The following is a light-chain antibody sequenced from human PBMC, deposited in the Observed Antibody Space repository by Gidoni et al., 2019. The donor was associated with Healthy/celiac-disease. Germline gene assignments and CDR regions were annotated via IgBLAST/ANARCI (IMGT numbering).Light chain of an antibody. J-gene: IGLJ3*02. CDR3: NSRDSSGNHPWV. CDR1: SLRSYY. CDR2: GKN. Sequence: SSELTQDPAVSVALGQTVRITCQGDSLRSYYASWYQQKHGPAPVLVIYGKNNRPSGIPDRFSGSSSGNTSSLTITGAQAEDEADYYCNSRDSSGNHPWVFGGGTKLTVL. V-gene: IGLV3-19*01.